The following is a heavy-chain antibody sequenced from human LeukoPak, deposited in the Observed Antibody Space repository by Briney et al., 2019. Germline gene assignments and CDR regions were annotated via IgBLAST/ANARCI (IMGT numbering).Heavy chain of an antibody. D-gene: IGHD3-10*01. J-gene: IGHJ5*02. CDR1: GYSFNTYH. V-gene: IGHV1-2*02. CDR3: SRPVVTLVRGVNHRKEDWFDP. Sequence: ASVKVSCEASGYSFNTYHMNWVRQAPGQGLEWLGWINTDSGGANYAQKFLGRVTMTRDQANSTAYLELSGLSSDDTAVYYCSRPVVTLVRGVNHRKEDWFDPWGQGTLVSVSS. CDR2: INTDSGGA.